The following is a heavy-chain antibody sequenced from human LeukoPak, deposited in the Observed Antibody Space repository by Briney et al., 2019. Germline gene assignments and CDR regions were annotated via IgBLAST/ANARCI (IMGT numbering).Heavy chain of an antibody. D-gene: IGHD3-10*01. J-gene: IGHJ4*02. CDR2: ISDDGSYA. CDR1: GLTYRNYY. Sequence: PGGSLRLSCAASGLTYRNYYFSWVRQAPGKGLEWISYISDDGSYANYADSVRGRSTISRDNAKNSLFLQMNSLRVEDTAVYYCARTRGRGPGGHFDYWGQGTLVTVSS. CDR3: ARTRGRGPGGHFDY. V-gene: IGHV3-11*03.